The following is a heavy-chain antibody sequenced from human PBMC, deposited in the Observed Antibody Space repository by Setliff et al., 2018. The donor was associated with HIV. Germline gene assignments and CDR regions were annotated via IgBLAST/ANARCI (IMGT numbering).Heavy chain of an antibody. Sequence: PGGSLRLSCAASGFTFSSYAMSWVRQAPGKGLEWVSGISGIGGSTYYADSVKGRFTISRDNSKNTLYLQMNSLRAEDTAVYYCAKQTVSSSWSNWFDPWGQGTLVTVSS. CDR3: AKQTVSSSWSNWFDP. D-gene: IGHD6-13*01. CDR2: ISGIGGST. CDR1: GFTFSSYA. J-gene: IGHJ5*02. V-gene: IGHV3-23*01.